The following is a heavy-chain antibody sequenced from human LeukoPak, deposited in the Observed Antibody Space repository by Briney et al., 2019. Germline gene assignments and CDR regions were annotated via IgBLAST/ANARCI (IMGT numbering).Heavy chain of an antibody. CDR1: GGSITSISYY. Sequence: SETLSLTCAVSGGSITSISYYWGWIRQPPGKGLQWIGSVSYSGNTYYNPSLKSRVTISVDTSKNQFSLKLSSVTAADTAVYYCARYNCSGGSCYSDYWGQGTLVTVSS. J-gene: IGHJ4*02. V-gene: IGHV4-39*07. CDR2: VSYSGNT. CDR3: ARYNCSGGSCYSDY. D-gene: IGHD2-15*01.